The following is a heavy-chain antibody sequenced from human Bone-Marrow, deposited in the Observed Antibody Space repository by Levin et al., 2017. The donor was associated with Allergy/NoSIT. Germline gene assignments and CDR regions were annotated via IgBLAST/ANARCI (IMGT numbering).Heavy chain of an antibody. J-gene: IGHJ4*02. Sequence: GESLKISCAASGFTFSSYAMSWVRQAPGKGLEWVSAISGSGGSTYYADSVKGRFTISRDNSKNTLYLQMNSLRAEDTAVYYCAKGTPYSGSYYGVDYWGQGTLVTVSS. D-gene: IGHD1-26*01. CDR1: GFTFSSYA. V-gene: IGHV3-23*01. CDR3: AKGTPYSGSYYGVDY. CDR2: ISGSGGST.